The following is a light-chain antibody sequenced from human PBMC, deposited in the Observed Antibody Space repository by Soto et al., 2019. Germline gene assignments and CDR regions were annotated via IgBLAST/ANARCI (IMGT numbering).Light chain of an antibody. J-gene: IGKJ2*01. CDR1: QSISGN. V-gene: IGKV3-15*01. Sequence: EVVMTQSPATLSVSPGERVTLSCRASQSISGNLAWYQQKPGQAPRLLIYAASTRATGIPARFSGTGSGTEFALTISSLQSEDFALYYYQHYNHWPYTFGQGTKLDFK. CDR2: AAS. CDR3: QHYNHWPYT.